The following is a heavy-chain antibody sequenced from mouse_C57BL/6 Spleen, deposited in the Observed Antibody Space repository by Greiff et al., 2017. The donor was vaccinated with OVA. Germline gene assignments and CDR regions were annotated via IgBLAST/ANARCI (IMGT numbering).Heavy chain of an antibody. V-gene: IGHV1-64*01. D-gene: IGHD3-2*02. CDR3: ARQLRLDY. Sequence: VQRVESGAELVKPGASVKLSCKASGYTFTSYWMHWVKQRPGQGLEWIGMIHPNSGSTNYNEKFKSKATLTVDKSSSTAYMQLSSLTSEDSAVYYCARQLRLDYWGQGTTLTVSS. CDR1: GYTFTSYW. J-gene: IGHJ2*01. CDR2: IHPNSGST.